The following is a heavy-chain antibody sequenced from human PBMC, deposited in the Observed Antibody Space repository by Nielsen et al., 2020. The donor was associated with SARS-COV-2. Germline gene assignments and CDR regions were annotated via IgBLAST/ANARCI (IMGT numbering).Heavy chain of an antibody. D-gene: IGHD2-2*01. CDR1: GGSITSNY. V-gene: IGHV4-59*01. CDR3: ARQHCTSTTCYGNWYFDL. Sequence: SETLSLTCSVSGGSITSNYWSWIRQSPGKGLEWIGYMYYSGSTTYNPSLKSRVIISVDTSKNQVSLKLNSVTAADTAVYYCARQHCTSTTCYGNWYFDLWGRGALVTVSS. CDR2: MYYSGST. J-gene: IGHJ2*01.